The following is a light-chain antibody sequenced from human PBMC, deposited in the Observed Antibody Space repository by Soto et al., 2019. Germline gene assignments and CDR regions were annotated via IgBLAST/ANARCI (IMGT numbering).Light chain of an antibody. Sequence: DIQMTQSPSTLSASVGDRVTITCRASQSISSWLAWYQQKPGQSPKLLIYKASTLQSGVPSRFSGSGSGTEFTLAISSLQHDESATYYWQQYNDKWTFGQGTKVEIK. CDR1: QSISSW. V-gene: IGKV1-5*03. CDR3: QQYNDKWT. CDR2: KAS. J-gene: IGKJ1*01.